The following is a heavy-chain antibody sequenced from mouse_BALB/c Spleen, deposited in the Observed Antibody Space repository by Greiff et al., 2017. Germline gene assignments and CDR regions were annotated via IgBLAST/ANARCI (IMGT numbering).Heavy chain of an antibody. V-gene: IGHV1-7*01. D-gene: IGHD1-1*02. CDR1: GYTFTSYW. Sequence: VKLMESGAELAKPGASVKMSCKASGYTFTSYWMHWVKQRPGQGLEWIGYINPSTGYTEYNQKFKDKATLTADKSSSTAYMQLSSLTSEDSAVYYCALGVGGYFDYWGQGTTLTVSS. J-gene: IGHJ2*01. CDR3: ALGVGGYFDY. CDR2: INPSTGYT.